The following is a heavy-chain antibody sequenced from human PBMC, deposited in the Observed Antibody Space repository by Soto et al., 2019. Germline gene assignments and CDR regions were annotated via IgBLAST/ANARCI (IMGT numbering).Heavy chain of an antibody. D-gene: IGHD2-21*02. J-gene: IGHJ4*02. CDR1: GFTFSNYG. CDR2: ISYDGSNK. V-gene: IGHV3-30*18. Sequence: HPGGSLRLSCAASGFTFSNYGMHWVRQAPGKGLEWVAVISYDGSNKNQADSVKGRFTISRDNSMDTLYLQMNSLRAEDTAVYYCAKVCGGDCYSLDYWGQGT. CDR3: AKVCGGDCYSLDY.